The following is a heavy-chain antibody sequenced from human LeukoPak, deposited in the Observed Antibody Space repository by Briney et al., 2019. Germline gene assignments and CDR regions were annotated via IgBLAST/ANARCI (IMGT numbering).Heavy chain of an antibody. J-gene: IGHJ4*02. D-gene: IGHD3-10*01. Sequence: PGGSLRLSCAASGFTFSSYAMSWVRQAPGKGLEWVSGITGSGSGTYYADSVKGQFTISRDNAKNTLYLQMNSLRVEDTAVYYCAKSGERRRPYHFDYWGQGTLVTVSS. CDR3: AKSGERRRPYHFDY. V-gene: IGHV3-23*01. CDR2: ITGSGSGT. CDR1: GFTFSSYA.